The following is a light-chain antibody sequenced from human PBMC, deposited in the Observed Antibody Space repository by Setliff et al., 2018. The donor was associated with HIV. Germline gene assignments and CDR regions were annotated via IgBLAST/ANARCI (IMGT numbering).Light chain of an antibody. CDR3: SSYAITNTLP. Sequence: QSVLTQPASMSGSPGQSITISCTGTSSDVGGYSLVSWYQQHPGKAPKLIIYEVTNRASGVSNRFSGSKSGSTASLTISGLQAEDEADYYCSSYAITNTLPFGTGTKVTVL. CDR2: EVT. J-gene: IGLJ1*01. V-gene: IGLV2-14*03. CDR1: SSDVGGYSL.